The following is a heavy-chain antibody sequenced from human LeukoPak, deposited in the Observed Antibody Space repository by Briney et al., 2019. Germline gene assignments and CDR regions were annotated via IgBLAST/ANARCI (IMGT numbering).Heavy chain of an antibody. CDR1: GFPFRGSW. CDR3: ASGYYYTEIDY. J-gene: IGHJ4*02. D-gene: IGHD3-22*01. V-gene: IGHV3-74*01. Sequence: PGGCLRLSCAASGFPFRGSWMHGVPEAPGRGLVWVSRIDSDGRGTSYADSVKSQSTISRNNAKNTLNMQMDSLRAEETAVYYCASGYYYTEIDYWGQGTLVTVSS. CDR2: IDSDGRGT.